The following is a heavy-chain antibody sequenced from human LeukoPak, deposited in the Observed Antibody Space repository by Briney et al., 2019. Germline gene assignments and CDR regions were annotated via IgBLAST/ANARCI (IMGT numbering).Heavy chain of an antibody. V-gene: IGHV3-9*01. CDR3: AKGLYSSSWYYFDY. CDR2: ISWNSGSI. D-gene: IGHD6-13*01. J-gene: IGHJ4*02. CDR1: GFTFDDYA. Sequence: GRSLRLSCAASGFTFDDYAMRWVRQAPGKGLEWVSGISWNSGSIGYADSVKGRFTISRDNAKNSLYLQMNSLRAEDTALYYCAKGLYSSSWYYFDYWGQGTLVTVSS.